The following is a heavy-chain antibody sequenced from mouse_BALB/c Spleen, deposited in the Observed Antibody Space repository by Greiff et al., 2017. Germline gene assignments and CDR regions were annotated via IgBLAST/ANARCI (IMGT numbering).Heavy chain of an antibody. CDR1: GYAFTNYL. V-gene: IGHV1-54*01. CDR3: ARSGNYYGSSPAY. CDR2: INPGSGGT. D-gene: IGHD1-1*01. Sequence: VQLQQSGAELVRPGTSVKVSCKASGYAFTNYLIEWVKQRPGQGLEWIGVINPGSGGTNYNEKFKGKATLTADKSSSTAYMQLSSLTSDDSAVYFCARSGNYYGSSPAYWGQGTLVTVSA. J-gene: IGHJ3*01.